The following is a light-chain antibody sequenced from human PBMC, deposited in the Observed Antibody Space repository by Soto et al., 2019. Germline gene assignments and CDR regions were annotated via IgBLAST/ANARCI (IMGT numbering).Light chain of an antibody. Sequence: DIQMTQSPSSLSASVGDRVTFTCRVRQSISSYLAWYQQKPGKAPKLLIYAASTLQSGVPSRFSGSGSGTDFTLTISSLQPDDFATYYCQQYNSYSPWTFGQGTNVDI. CDR2: AAS. V-gene: IGKV1-9*01. J-gene: IGKJ1*01. CDR1: QSISSY. CDR3: QQYNSYSPWT.